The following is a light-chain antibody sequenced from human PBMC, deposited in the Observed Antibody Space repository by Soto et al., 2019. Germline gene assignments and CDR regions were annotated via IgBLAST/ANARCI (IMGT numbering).Light chain of an antibody. Sequence: QSALTQPASVSGSPGQSITISCTGTSSDVGGFNYVSWYQQHPGKAPKLMIYDVTNRPSGVSYRVAGSKSGNTASLTISGRQAEDEADYYCNSYTGSSTYVFGTGTKVAV. J-gene: IGLJ1*01. CDR1: SSDVGGFNY. V-gene: IGLV2-14*03. CDR3: NSYTGSSTYV. CDR2: DVT.